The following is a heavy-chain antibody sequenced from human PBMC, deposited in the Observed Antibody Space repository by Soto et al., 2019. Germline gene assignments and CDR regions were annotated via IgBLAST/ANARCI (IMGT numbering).Heavy chain of an antibody. V-gene: IGHV1-18*01. CDR3: AREPPPPDY. CDR1: GYTFASYA. CDR2: IRAYNGNT. Sequence: QVQLVQSGAEVKKPGASVKVSCKASGYTFASYAISWMRQAPGQGLEWMGWIRAYNGNTNYAQKPQGRATMTTGTSTSTAYMELRSLRSDDTAVYYCAREPPPPDYWGQGTLVTVSS. J-gene: IGHJ4*02.